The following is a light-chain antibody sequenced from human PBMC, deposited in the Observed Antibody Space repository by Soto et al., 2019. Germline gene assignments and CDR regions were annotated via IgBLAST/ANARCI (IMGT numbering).Light chain of an antibody. V-gene: IGLV4-69*01. CDR3: QTWGTAIHWV. CDR2: LNSDGSH. J-gene: IGLJ3*02. CDR1: SGHSSYA. Sequence: QTVVTQSPSASASLGASVKLTCTLSSGHSSYAIAWHQQQPEKGPRYLMKLNSDGSHSKGDGIPDRFSGSSSGAERYLTISSLQSEDEADYYCQTWGTAIHWVFGGGTQLTVL.